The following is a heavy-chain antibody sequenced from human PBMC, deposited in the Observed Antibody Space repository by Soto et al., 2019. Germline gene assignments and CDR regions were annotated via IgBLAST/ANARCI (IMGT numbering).Heavy chain of an antibody. CDR1: GFTFSSYA. V-gene: IGHV3-21*01. CDR3: ARTGFGYYYYMDV. D-gene: IGHD3-10*01. CDR2: ISSSSSYI. Sequence: GGSLRLSCAASGFTFSSYAMSLVRQAPGKGLEWVSAISSSSSYIYYADSVKGRFTISRDNAKNSLYLQMNSLRAEDTAVYYCARTGFGYYYYMDVWGKGTTVTVSS. J-gene: IGHJ6*03.